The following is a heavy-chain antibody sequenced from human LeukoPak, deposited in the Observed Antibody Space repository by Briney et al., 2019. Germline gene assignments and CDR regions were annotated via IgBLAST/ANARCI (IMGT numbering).Heavy chain of an antibody. CDR3: ERDTPQHLKRYDY. J-gene: IGHJ4*02. CDR2: INTHNGNT. V-gene: IGHV1-18*01. D-gene: IGHD6-13*01. Sequence: ASVKVSCKASGYNFDKFGIAWVRQAPGQGLEWMGWINTHNGNTKYAQQYQGRVTMTTDTSTSTVYMELRSLRSDDTAVYFCERDTPQHLKRYDYWRQGTQVTVSS. CDR1: GYNFDKFG.